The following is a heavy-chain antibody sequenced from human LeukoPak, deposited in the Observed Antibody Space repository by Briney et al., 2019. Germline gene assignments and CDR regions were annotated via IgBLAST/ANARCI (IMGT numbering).Heavy chain of an antibody. J-gene: IGHJ4*02. D-gene: IGHD6-6*01. Sequence: GGSLRLSRAASGFTFSTYAMHWVRQAPGKGLEWVAIISYDGGSTSYADSVKGRFTISRDNSKNTLYLQMSSLRTEDTAVYYCAKIEGSSSYYFDYWGQGTLVTVSS. CDR2: ISYDGGST. CDR3: AKIEGSSSYYFDY. V-gene: IGHV3-30*18. CDR1: GFTFSTYA.